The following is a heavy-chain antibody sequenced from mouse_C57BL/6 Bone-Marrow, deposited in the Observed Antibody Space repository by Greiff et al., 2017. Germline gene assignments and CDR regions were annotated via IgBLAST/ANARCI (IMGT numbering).Heavy chain of an antibody. CDR3: ARRAYYSPWFAY. CDR2: INPNNGGT. V-gene: IGHV1-26*01. CDR1: GYTFTDYY. J-gene: IGHJ3*01. D-gene: IGHD2-12*01. Sequence: EVQLQQSGPELVKPGASVKISCKASGYTFTDYYMNWVKQSHGTSLEWIGDINPNNGGTSYNQKFKGKATLTVEKSSSPAYMELRSLTSEDSAVYYCARRAYYSPWFAYWGQVTLVTVSA.